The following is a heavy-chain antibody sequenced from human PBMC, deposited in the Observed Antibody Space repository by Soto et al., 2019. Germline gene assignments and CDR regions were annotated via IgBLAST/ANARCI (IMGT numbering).Heavy chain of an antibody. V-gene: IGHV1-3*01. CDR3: ERGPQERYCGGGSCYSTDYYYMDV. CDR1: GYTFTSYA. D-gene: IGHD2-15*01. CDR2: INAGNGKT. J-gene: IGHJ6*03. Sequence: GASVKVSCKASGYTFTSYAMHWVRQAPGQRLESMGWINAGNGKTKYSQKFQGRVTNTRFTSASTAYMELSSLRSENTAVFYCERGPQERYCGGGSCYSTDYYYMDVWGKGTTVTVSS.